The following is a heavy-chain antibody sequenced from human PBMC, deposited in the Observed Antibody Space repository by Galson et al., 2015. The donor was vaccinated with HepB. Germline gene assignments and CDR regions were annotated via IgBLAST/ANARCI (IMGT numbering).Heavy chain of an antibody. D-gene: IGHD2-2*01. V-gene: IGHV5-51*01. CDR1: GYSFTSYW. CDR3: ARLQHLYCSSTSCYEGRWWGAFDI. Sequence: QSGAEVKKPGESLKISCKGSGYSFTSYWIGWVRQMTGKGLEWMGIIYPGDSDTRYSPSFQGQVTISADKSISTAYLQWSSLKASDTAMYYCARLQHLYCSSTSCYEGRWWGAFDIWGQGTMVTVSS. J-gene: IGHJ3*02. CDR2: IYPGDSDT.